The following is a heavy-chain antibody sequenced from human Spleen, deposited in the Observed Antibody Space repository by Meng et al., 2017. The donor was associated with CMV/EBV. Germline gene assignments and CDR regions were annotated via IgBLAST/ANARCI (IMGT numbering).Heavy chain of an antibody. CDR2: ISSSSSYI. CDR3: ARAQTDGYSSFDY. V-gene: IGHV3-21*04. Sequence: GESLKISCAASGFTFSSYSMNWVRQAPGKGLEWVSSISSSSSYIYYADSVKGRFTISRDNSKNTLYLQMNSLRAEDTAVYYCARAQTDGYSSFDYWGQGTLVTVSS. D-gene: IGHD5-24*01. CDR1: GFTFSSYS. J-gene: IGHJ4*02.